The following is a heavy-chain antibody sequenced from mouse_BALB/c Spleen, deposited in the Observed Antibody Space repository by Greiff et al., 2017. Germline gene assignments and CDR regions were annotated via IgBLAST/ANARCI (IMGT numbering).Heavy chain of an antibody. CDR1: GFTFSSYA. J-gene: IGHJ1*01. Sequence: DVKLVESGGGLVKPGGSLKLSCAASGFTFSSYAMSWVRQTPEKRLEWVATISSGGSYTYYPDSVKGRFTISRDNAKNTLYLQMSSLRSEDTAMYYCASFYYYGSSYGYFDVWGAGTTVTVSS. CDR2: ISSGGSYT. D-gene: IGHD1-1*01. CDR3: ASFYYYGSSYGYFDV. V-gene: IGHV5-9-3*01.